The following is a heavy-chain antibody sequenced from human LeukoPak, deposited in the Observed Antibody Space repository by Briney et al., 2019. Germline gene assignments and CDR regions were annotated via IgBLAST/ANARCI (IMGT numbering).Heavy chain of an antibody. J-gene: IGHJ5*02. CDR2: IYYSGST. CDR1: GGSISNYY. Sequence: SETLSLTCTVSGGSISNYYWGWIRQPPGKGLEWIGSIYYSGSTYYNPSLRSRVTISVDTSKNQFSLKLSSVTAADTAVYYCARRKRGMDLGAFDPWGQGTLVTVSS. CDR3: ARRKRGMDLGAFDP. V-gene: IGHV4-39*01. D-gene: IGHD6-13*01.